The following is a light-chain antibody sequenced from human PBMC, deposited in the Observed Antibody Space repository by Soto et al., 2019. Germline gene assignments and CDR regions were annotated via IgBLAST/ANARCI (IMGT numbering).Light chain of an antibody. V-gene: IGLV2-14*01. CDR2: EVN. Sequence: QSALTQPASVSWSPGQSITISCTGTSSDVGAYNYVSWYQHHPGKAPKLVIYEVNSRPSGLSNRFSGSKSGNTASLTISGLQAEDEADYFCSSYTTTKEVFGTGTKVTVL. J-gene: IGLJ1*01. CDR1: SSDVGAYNY. CDR3: SSYTTTKEV.